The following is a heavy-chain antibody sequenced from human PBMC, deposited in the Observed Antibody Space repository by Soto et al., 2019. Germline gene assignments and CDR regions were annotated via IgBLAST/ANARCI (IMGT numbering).Heavy chain of an antibody. CDR2: IIPIFGTA. CDR3: AIQFSGGDCYLTTFDY. J-gene: IGHJ4*02. CDR1: GATFSSYA. D-gene: IGHD2-21*02. V-gene: IGHV1-69*13. Sequence: RASVKVSCKASGATFSSYAISWVRQAPGQGLEWMGGIIPIFGTANYAQKFQGRVTITADESTSTAYMELSSPLSEDTAVYYRAIQFSGGDCYLTTFDYWGQGTLVTVSS.